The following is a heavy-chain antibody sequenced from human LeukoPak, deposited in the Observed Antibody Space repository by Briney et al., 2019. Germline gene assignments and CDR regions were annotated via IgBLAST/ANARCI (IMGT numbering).Heavy chain of an antibody. Sequence: ASVKVSCKASGGTFISYAMSWVGQAPGQGHEWMGGIIPIFGTANYAQKFQGRVTITAHESTSTAYMELSSLRSEDTAVYSCARVPTSSSWTLYYFDYWGQGTLVTVSS. CDR3: ARVPTSSSWTLYYFDY. CDR2: IIPIFGTA. J-gene: IGHJ4*02. CDR1: GGTFISYA. D-gene: IGHD6-13*01. V-gene: IGHV1-69*13.